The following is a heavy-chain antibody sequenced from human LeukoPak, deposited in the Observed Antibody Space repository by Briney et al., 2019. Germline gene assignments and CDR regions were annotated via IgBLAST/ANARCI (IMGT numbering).Heavy chain of an antibody. CDR2: IYHSGST. J-gene: IGHJ4*02. CDR1: GYSISSGYY. V-gene: IGHV4-38-2*01. Sequence: KPSETLSLTCAVSGYSISSGYYWGRIRQPPGKGLEWIGSIYHSGSTYYNPSLESRVTISVDTSKNQFSLKLSSVTAADTAVYYCARQGFGVITTVVYWGQGTLVTVSS. D-gene: IGHD3-22*01. CDR3: ARQGFGVITTVVY.